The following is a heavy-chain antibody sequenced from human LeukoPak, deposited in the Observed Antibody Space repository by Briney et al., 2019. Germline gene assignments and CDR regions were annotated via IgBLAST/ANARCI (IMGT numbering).Heavy chain of an antibody. CDR3: ARGQYCSCTSCYTYYYYYNMDV. V-gene: IGHV3-30*04. Sequence: GGSLRLSCAASGFTFSSHAVHWVRQAPGKGLEWVAVISNDGNNKYYGDSVKGRFTISRDNSKNTLYLLMNTLRADDTAVYYCARGQYCSCTSCYTYYYYYNMDVWGQGTTVTVSS. CDR1: GFTFSSHA. CDR2: ISNDGNNK. J-gene: IGHJ6*02. D-gene: IGHD2-2*02.